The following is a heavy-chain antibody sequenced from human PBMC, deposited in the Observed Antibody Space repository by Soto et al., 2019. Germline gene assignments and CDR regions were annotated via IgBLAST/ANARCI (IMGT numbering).Heavy chain of an antibody. CDR2: IRGSGGST. CDR1: GFTFSSYA. V-gene: IGHV3-23*01. CDR3: AKAYSMTIFGVVIETPGDGFDI. Sequence: EVQLLESGGGLVQPGGSLRLSCAASGFTFSSYAMSWVRQAPGKGLAWVSSIRGSGGSTNYADSVKGRFTISRDNSQNTLYLRMNSLRVEDTAVYYCAKAYSMTIFGVVIETPGDGFDIWGQGTMVTVSS. J-gene: IGHJ3*02. D-gene: IGHD3-3*01.